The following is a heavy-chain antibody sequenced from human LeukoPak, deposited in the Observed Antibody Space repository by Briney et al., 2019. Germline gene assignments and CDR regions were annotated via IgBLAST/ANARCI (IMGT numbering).Heavy chain of an antibody. Sequence: SQTLSLTCAVSGGSISSGGYYWSWIRQPPGKGLEWIGEINHSGSTNYNPSLKSRVTISVDTSKNQFSLKLSSVTAADTAVYYCARGISDFWSGYLPDYFDYWGQGTLVTVSS. J-gene: IGHJ4*02. D-gene: IGHD3-3*01. CDR3: ARGISDFWSGYLPDYFDY. V-gene: IGHV4-30-2*01. CDR1: GGSISSGGYY. CDR2: INHSGST.